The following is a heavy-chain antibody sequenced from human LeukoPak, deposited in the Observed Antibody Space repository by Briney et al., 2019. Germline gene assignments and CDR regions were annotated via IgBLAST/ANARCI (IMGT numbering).Heavy chain of an antibody. D-gene: IGHD5-18*01. CDR1: GFTFSNAW. Sequence: GGSLRLSCAASGFTFSNAWMSWVRQAPGKGLEWVSAISGSGGSTYYADSVKGRFTISRDNSKNTLYLQMNSLRAEDTAVYYCAAVDVDTAFPWGQGTLVTVSS. CDR3: AAVDVDTAFP. CDR2: ISGSGGST. V-gene: IGHV3-23*01. J-gene: IGHJ5*02.